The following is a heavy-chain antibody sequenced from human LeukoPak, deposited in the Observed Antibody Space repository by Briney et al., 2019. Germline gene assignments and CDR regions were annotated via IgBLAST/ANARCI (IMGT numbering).Heavy chain of an antibody. Sequence: SETLSLTCTVSGGSVSSDNYYWSWIRQPPGKGLEWIGYIYYSGSTNYNPSLKSRVTISVDTSKNQFSLKLNSVTAADTAVYYCARAGDSSGYSDYWGQGTLVTVSS. V-gene: IGHV4-61*01. D-gene: IGHD3-22*01. CDR1: GGSVSSDNYY. CDR2: IYYSGST. CDR3: ARAGDSSGYSDY. J-gene: IGHJ4*02.